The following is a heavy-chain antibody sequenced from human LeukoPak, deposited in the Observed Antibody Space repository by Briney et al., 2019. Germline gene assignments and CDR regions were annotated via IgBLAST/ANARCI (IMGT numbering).Heavy chain of an antibody. V-gene: IGHV3-23*01. CDR2: ISGSGGST. Sequence: GGSLRLSCAASEFTFSSYGMSWVRQAPGKGLEWVSTISGSGGSTYYADSVKGRFTISRDNSKNTLFLHIHSLRAEDTAIYYCAKGGRDYYFYMDVWGKGTTVTVSS. J-gene: IGHJ6*03. D-gene: IGHD3/OR15-3a*01. CDR1: EFTFSSYG. CDR3: AKGGRDYYFYMDV.